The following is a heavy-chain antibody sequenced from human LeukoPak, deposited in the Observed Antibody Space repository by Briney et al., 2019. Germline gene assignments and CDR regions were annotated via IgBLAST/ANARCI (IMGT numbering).Heavy chain of an antibody. D-gene: IGHD2-15*01. Sequence: ASVKVSCKASGYTFTSYDINWVRQATGQGLEWMGWMNPNSGNTGYAQKFQGRVTMTRNTYISTAYMELSSLRSEDTAVYYCARRSPYCSGGSCYRRAWFDPWGQGTLVTVSS. CDR3: ARRSPYCSGGSCYRRAWFDP. J-gene: IGHJ5*02. CDR2: MNPNSGNT. V-gene: IGHV1-8*01. CDR1: GYTFTSYD.